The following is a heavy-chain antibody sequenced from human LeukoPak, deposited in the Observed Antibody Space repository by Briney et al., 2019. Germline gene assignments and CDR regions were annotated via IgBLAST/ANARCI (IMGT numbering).Heavy chain of an antibody. D-gene: IGHD1-26*01. V-gene: IGHV3-48*02. J-gene: IGHJ4*01. Sequence: GGSLRLSCAASGFTFSDYSMNWVRQAPGKGLEWVSHISSSSSSIYYADSVKGRFTISRDNAKNSLYLQTNSLRDEDTAVYYCARYKSGILLDYWGQGTLVTVSS. CDR1: GFTFSDYS. CDR2: ISSSSSSI. CDR3: ARYKSGILLDY.